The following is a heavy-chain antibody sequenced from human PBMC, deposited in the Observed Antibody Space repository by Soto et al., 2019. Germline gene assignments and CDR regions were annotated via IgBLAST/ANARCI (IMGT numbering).Heavy chain of an antibody. D-gene: IGHD3-10*01. J-gene: IGHJ4*02. Sequence: QVQLVQSGAEVKKPGSSVKVSCKASGGTFSSYAISWVRQAPGQGLEWMGGIIPIFGTANYAQQFQGRVTITADESTSTAYMELSIPGSEDTAVDYCASRAAGSGNLIGRPGDYWGQGTLVTVSS. CDR2: IIPIFGTA. CDR3: ASRAAGSGNLIGRPGDY. V-gene: IGHV1-69*01. CDR1: GGTFSSYA.